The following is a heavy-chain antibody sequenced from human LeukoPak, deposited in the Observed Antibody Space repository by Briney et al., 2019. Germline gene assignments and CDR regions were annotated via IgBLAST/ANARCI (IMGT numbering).Heavy chain of an antibody. CDR1: GRSIGSYY. CDR3: ARSGGSGFQLDS. V-gene: IGHV4-4*07. D-gene: IGHD1-26*01. Sequence: SETLSLTCTVSGRSIGSYYWSWIRQPAGKGLEWIGRSYTTGRTNYNPSLKSRVTMSLDTSKNQLSLNLSSVTAADTAVYYCARSGGSGFQLDSWGQGTLVTVSS. CDR2: SYTTGRT. J-gene: IGHJ4*02.